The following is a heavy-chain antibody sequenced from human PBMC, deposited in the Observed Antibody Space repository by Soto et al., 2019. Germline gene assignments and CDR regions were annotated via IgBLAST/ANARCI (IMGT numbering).Heavy chain of an antibody. D-gene: IGHD5-18*01. V-gene: IGHV1-18*01. CDR3: ASSLLVGYGLEGESD. J-gene: IGHJ4*02. CDR2: ISAYNGNT. CDR1: GYTFTSYG. Sequence: QVQLVQSGAEVKKPGASVKVSCKASGYTFTSYGISWVRQAPGQGLAWMGWISAYNGNTNYAQKLQGRVTMTTDTSTSTAYMEMMSLRYDDTAVYYCASSLLVGYGLEGESDWGQGTLVTVSS.